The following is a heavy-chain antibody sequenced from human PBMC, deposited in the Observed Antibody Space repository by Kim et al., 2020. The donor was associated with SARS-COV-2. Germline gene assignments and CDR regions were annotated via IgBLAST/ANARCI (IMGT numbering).Heavy chain of an antibody. V-gene: IGHV1-69*13. CDR2: IIPIFGTA. D-gene: IGHD3-22*01. Sequence: SVKVSCKASGGTFSSYAISWVRQAPGQGLEWMGGIIPIFGTANYAQKFQGRVTITADESTSTAYMELSSLRSEDTAVYYCARADYYDSSGYYEENYYYGMDVWGQGTTVTVSS. J-gene: IGHJ6*02. CDR3: ARADYYDSSGYYEENYYYGMDV. CDR1: GGTFSSYA.